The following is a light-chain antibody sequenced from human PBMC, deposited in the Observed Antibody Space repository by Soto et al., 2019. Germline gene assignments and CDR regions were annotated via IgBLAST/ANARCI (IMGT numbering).Light chain of an antibody. CDR2: DVS. J-gene: IGLJ1*01. CDR3: SSYTSSSTDV. Sequence: QSALTQPASVSGSPGQSIAISCTGTSSDVGGYNYVSWYQQHPGKAPKLMIYDVSHRPSGVSNRFSGSKSGNTASLTISGLQAEDEADCYCSSYTSSSTDVFGTGTKLTVL. V-gene: IGLV2-14*03. CDR1: SSDVGGYNY.